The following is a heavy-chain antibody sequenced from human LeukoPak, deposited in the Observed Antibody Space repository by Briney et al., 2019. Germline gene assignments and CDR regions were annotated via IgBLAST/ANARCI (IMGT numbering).Heavy chain of an antibody. D-gene: IGHD3-22*01. CDR1: GGSISSYY. Sequence: KPSETLSLTCTVSGGSISSYYWSWIRQPPGKGLEWIGYIYYSGSTNYNPSLKSRVTIPVDTSKNQFSLKLSSVTAADAAVYYCARATYYDSSGYYYDAYAFDIWGQGTMVTVSS. CDR2: IYYSGST. J-gene: IGHJ3*02. CDR3: ARATYYDSSGYYYDAYAFDI. V-gene: IGHV4-59*01.